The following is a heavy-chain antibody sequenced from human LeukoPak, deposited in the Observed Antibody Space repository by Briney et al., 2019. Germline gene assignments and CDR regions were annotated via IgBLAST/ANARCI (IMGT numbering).Heavy chain of an antibody. Sequence: SETLSLTCTVSGGSISLSNYYWGWIRQPPRKGLEWIASIYYSGSTHYNPSLKSRVTISVDTSKNQFSLKLSSVTAADTAVYYCASYDFSVLRFLSVWGKGTTVTVSS. CDR2: IYYSGST. D-gene: IGHD3-3*01. CDR1: GGSISLSNYY. J-gene: IGHJ6*04. V-gene: IGHV4-39*01. CDR3: ASYDFSVLRFLSV.